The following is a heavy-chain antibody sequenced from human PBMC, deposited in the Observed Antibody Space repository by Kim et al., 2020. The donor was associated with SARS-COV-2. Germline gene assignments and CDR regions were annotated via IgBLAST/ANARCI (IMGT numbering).Heavy chain of an antibody. CDR2: DESST. Sequence: DESSTSSADSVRGLFTSSRDNAKNTLYLQMNSLRAEDTAVYYCARVTFDYWGQGTLVTVSS. J-gene: IGHJ4*02. V-gene: IGHV3-74*01. CDR3: ARVTFDY.